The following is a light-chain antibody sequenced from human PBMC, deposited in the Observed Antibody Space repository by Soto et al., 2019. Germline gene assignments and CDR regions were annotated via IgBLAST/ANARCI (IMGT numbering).Light chain of an antibody. Sequence: EIVMTQSPATLSVSPGERATLSCRASQSVSSNLAWYQQKPGQAPRLLIYDASTRATGIPARFSGSGSGTDFTLTISSLEPEDFAVYYCQQRGNWPRTFGQGTKVEIK. CDR1: QSVSSN. CDR3: QQRGNWPRT. J-gene: IGKJ1*01. CDR2: DAS. V-gene: IGKV3-11*01.